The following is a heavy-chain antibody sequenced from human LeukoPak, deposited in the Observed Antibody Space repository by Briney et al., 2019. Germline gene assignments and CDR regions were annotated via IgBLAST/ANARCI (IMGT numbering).Heavy chain of an antibody. Sequence: GGSLRLSRAASGFTFSSNYMSWVRQAPGKGLECVSVIANDGRTYYANSVKGRFTISRDISKNMVYLQMNSLRADDTAVYYCARDDTSGGYYEFGYWGQGTLVTVSS. J-gene: IGHJ4*02. CDR1: GFTFSSNY. D-gene: IGHD6-19*01. CDR2: IANDGRT. V-gene: IGHV3-53*01. CDR3: ARDDTSGGYYEFGY.